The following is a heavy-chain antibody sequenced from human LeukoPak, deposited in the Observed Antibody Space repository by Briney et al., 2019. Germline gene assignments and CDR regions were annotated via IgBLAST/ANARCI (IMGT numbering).Heavy chain of an antibody. V-gene: IGHV3-23*01. D-gene: IGHD2-2*01. J-gene: IGHJ4*02. CDR2: ISGSGGST. CDR3: AKDGFSVVVPVGDYFDY. Sequence: QTGGSLRLSCAASGFTLTTFYMTWVRQAPGKGLEWVSAISGSGGSTYYADSVKGRFTISRDNSKNTLYLQMNSLRAEDTAVYYCAKDGFSVVVPVGDYFDYWGQGTLVTVSS. CDR1: GFTLTTFY.